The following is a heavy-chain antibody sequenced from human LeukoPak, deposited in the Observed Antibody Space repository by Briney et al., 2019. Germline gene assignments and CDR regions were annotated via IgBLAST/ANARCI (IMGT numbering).Heavy chain of an antibody. J-gene: IGHJ4*02. D-gene: IGHD2-8*01. CDR2: ISAYNGNT. V-gene: IGHV1-18*01. Sequence: ASVKVSCKASGYTFTSYGISWVRQAPGQGLEWMGWISAYNGNTNYAQKLQGRVTMTTDTSTSTAYMELRSLRSDDTAVYYCARIPYCTNGVCYQVFDYWGQGTLVTVSS. CDR1: GYTFTSYG. CDR3: ARIPYCTNGVCYQVFDY.